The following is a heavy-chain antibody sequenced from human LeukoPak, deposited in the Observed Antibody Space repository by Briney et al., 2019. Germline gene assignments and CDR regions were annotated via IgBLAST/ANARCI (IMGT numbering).Heavy chain of an antibody. D-gene: IGHD3-10*02. CDR2: MYTLGNT. CDR3: AELGITMIGGV. Sequence: GGSLRLSCAASGFTVSTNYMTWIRQAPGKGLEWVSVMYTLGNTNYADSVRGRFTISRDNSKNTLYLQMNSLRAEDTAVYYCAELGITMIGGVWGKGTTVTISS. J-gene: IGHJ6*04. V-gene: IGHV3-66*01. CDR1: GFTVSTNY.